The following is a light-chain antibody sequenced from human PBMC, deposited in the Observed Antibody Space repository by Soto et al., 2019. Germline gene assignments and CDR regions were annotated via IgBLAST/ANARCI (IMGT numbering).Light chain of an antibody. V-gene: IGLV2-14*03. CDR1: SSDVGGYNY. CDR3: NSYTTGAPYV. J-gene: IGLJ1*01. CDR2: DVS. Sequence: QSVLTQPASVSGSPGQTITISCSGTSSDVGGYNYVSWYQQHPGKAPKLMIFDVSNRPSGVSNRFSGSKSGNTASLTISGLQAEDEADYYCNSYTTGAPYVFGDGTKLTVL.